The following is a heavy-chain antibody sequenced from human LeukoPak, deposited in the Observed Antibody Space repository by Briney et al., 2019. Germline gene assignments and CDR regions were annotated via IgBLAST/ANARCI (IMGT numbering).Heavy chain of an antibody. CDR3: ERGVGAAEY. J-gene: IGHJ4*02. CDR1: GYTFTSYG. CDR2: INPYNEDT. V-gene: IGHV1-18*04. D-gene: IGHD2-15*01. Sequence: GASVKVSCKASGYTFTSYGISWVRQAPGQRLEWMGWINPYNEDTKYAQKFQCKIILTADTPTRTAYMDLRSLRSDDTAMYYCERGVGAAEYWGQGHLVPVPS.